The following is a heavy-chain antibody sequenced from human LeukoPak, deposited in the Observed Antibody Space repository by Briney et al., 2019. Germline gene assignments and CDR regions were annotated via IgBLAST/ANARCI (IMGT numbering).Heavy chain of an antibody. CDR2: ISYDGSNK. V-gene: IGHV3-30*04. CDR3: ARASELNGGNYYYYGMDV. J-gene: IGHJ6*02. CDR1: GFTFSSYA. Sequence: GGSLRLSCAASGFTFSSYAMSWVRQAPGKGLEWVAVISYDGSNKYYADSVKGRFTISRDNSKNTLYLQMNSLRAEDTAVYYCARASELNGGNYYYYGMDVWGQGTTVTVSS. D-gene: IGHD3-16*01.